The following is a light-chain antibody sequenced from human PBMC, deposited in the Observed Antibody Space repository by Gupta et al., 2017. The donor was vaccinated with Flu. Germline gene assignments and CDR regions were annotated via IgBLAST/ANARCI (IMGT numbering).Light chain of an antibody. CDR2: GAS. CDR1: QSVLYSANYKSY. J-gene: IGKJ2*03. V-gene: IGKV4-1*01. Sequence: DILFSHSPHSLSLSLGEMATINCTSTQSVLYSANYKSYLAWYQQKPGQPPRLLIYGASTRESGIPDRFSGSGSGTDFTLTISSLQAEDVAVYYCQQYYTIPRSFGQGTKLEIK. CDR3: QQYYTIPRS.